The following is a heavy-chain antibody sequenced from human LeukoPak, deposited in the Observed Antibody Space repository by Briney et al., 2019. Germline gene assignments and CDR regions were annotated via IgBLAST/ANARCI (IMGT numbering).Heavy chain of an antibody. V-gene: IGHV3-23*01. CDR1: GFTFSNNA. CDR2: ISGSGGST. D-gene: IGHD2-21*01. Sequence: PGGSLRLSCAASGFTFSNNASSWVRQAPGKGLEWVSVISGSGGSTYYADSVKGRFTISRDNSKNTLYLQMDSLRAGDTAVYYCARGRLRVIDAFDIWGQGTMVTVSS. CDR3: ARGRLRVIDAFDI. J-gene: IGHJ3*02.